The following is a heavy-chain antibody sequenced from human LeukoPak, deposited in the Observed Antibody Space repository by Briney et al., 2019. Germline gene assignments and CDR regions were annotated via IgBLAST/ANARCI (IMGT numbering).Heavy chain of an antibody. CDR2: INPNSGGT. J-gene: IGHJ5*02. CDR3: ARQVGFSQFDP. CDR1: GYTFTGYY. D-gene: IGHD3-3*01. Sequence: ASVKVSCKASGYTFTGYYMHWVRQAPGQGLEWMGWINPNSGGTNYAQKFQGRVTMTRDTSISTAYLQWSSLKASDTAMYYCARQVGFSQFDPWGQGTLVTVSS. V-gene: IGHV1-2*02.